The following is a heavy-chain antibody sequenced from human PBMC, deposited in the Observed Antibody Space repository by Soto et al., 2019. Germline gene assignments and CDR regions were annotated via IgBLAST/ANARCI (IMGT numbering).Heavy chain of an antibody. V-gene: IGHV1-8*01. CDR3: ARDSPPVDY. CDR2: MNPNSANT. CDR1: GYTFTSYD. J-gene: IGHJ4*02. Sequence: ASVKVSCKASGYTFTSYDINWVRQATGQGLEWMGWMNPNSANTGYAQKFQGRVTMTTDTSTNTAYMDLRSLRSDDTAVYYCARDSPPVDYWGQGTLVTVSS.